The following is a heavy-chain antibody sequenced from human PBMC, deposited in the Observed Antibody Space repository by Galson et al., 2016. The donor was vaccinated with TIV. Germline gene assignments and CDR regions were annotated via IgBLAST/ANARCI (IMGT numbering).Heavy chain of an antibody. CDR1: GFTFNIYA. CDR2: ISAGGERT. V-gene: IGHV3-23*01. J-gene: IGHJ4*02. Sequence: SLRLSCAASGFTFNIYAMGWVRQAPGKGLEWVSRISAGGERTYYADSVKGRFTVSRDNSKNTVHLELNSLRAEDTAVYYCAKAQGGGYNYAPFDYWGRGTLVTVSS. D-gene: IGHD5-24*01. CDR3: AKAQGGGYNYAPFDY.